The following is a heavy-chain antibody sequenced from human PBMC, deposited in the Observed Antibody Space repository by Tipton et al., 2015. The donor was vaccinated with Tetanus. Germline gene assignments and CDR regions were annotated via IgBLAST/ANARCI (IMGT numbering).Heavy chain of an antibody. D-gene: IGHD5-18*01. Sequence: TLSLTCAVYGGSSSAYYWSWIRQSPGKGLEWIGEINHSGSTTYSPSFKSRVTISVDTPKNQFSLKLTSLTVADTAVYYCARGGSYSYGPRGFDLWGRGTLVTVSS. V-gene: IGHV4-34*01. CDR1: GGSSSAYY. CDR2: INHSGST. J-gene: IGHJ2*01. CDR3: ARGGSYSYGPRGFDL.